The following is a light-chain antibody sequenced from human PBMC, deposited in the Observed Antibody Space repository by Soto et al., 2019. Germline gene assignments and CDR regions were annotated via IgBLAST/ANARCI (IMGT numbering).Light chain of an antibody. J-gene: IGKJ4*01. CDR3: QQRINFPLT. V-gene: IGKV3-11*01. CDR1: QSVSSY. Sequence: EIVLTQSPATLSLSPGERATLSCRASQSVSSYLAWYQQKPGQAPRLLIYDASNRATGIPARFSGSGSGTAFALTISSLEPEDFAVYYCQQRINFPLTFGGGTKVEIK. CDR2: DAS.